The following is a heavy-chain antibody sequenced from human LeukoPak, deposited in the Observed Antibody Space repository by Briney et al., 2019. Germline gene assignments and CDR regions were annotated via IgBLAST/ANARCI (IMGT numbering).Heavy chain of an antibody. CDR1: GGSISSNFW. CDR2: IFHSGST. J-gene: IGHJ4*02. D-gene: IGHD1-26*01. Sequence: PSGTLSLTCAVSGGSISSNFWWSWVRQPPGKGLEWIGEIFHSGSTNYNPSLKSRVTISVDKSKNQLFLKLSSVTAADTAVYYCARPSGSYFLTIFDYWGQGTLVTVSS. CDR3: ARPSGSYFLTIFDY. V-gene: IGHV4-4*02.